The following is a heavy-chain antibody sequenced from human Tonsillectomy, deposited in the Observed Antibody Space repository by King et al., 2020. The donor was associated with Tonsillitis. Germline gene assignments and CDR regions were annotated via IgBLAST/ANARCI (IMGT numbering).Heavy chain of an antibody. CDR3: ERIARTTVTTTRPLVDY. V-gene: IGHV2-26*01. CDR2: IFLNDEK. Sequence: VTLKESGPVLVKPTETLTLTCTVSGFSLSNARMGVSWIRQPPGKALEWLAHIFLNDEKSYSTSLKSRLTISKDTSKSQVVLTMTNMDPVDTATYYCERIARTTVTTTRPLVDYWGQGTLVTVSS. D-gene: IGHD4-17*01. J-gene: IGHJ4*02. CDR1: GFSLSNARMG.